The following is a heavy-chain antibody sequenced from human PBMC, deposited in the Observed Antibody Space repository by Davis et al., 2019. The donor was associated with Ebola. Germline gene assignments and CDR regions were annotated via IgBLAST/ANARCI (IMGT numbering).Heavy chain of an antibody. Sequence: ASVKVSCKASGYTFTSYAMHWVRQAPGQRLEWMGWINAGNGNTKYSQKFQGRVTITRDTSASTAYMELSRLRSDDTAVYYCAREDGYSYGNYYYYYGMDVWGQGTTVTVSS. V-gene: IGHV1-3*01. D-gene: IGHD5-18*01. CDR3: AREDGYSYGNYYYYYGMDV. CDR2: INAGNGNT. J-gene: IGHJ6*02. CDR1: GYTFTSYA.